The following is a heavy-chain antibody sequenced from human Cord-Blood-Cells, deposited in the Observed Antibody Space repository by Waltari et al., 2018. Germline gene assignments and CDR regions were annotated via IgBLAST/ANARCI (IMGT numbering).Heavy chain of an antibody. CDR3: ARRKKTYSSSWYWFDP. CDR1: GGSFRGYY. V-gene: IGHV4-34*01. D-gene: IGHD6-13*01. J-gene: IGHJ5*02. Sequence: QVQLQQWGAGLLKPSETLSLTCAVYGGSFRGYYWSWIRQPPGKGMEWIGEINHSGSTNYNPSLKSRVTISVDTSKNQFSLKLSSVTAADTAVYYCARRKKTYSSSWYWFDPWGQGTLVTVSS. CDR2: INHSGST.